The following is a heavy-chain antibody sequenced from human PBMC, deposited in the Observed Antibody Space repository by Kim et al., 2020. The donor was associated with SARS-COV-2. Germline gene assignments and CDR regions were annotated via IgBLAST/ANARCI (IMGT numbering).Heavy chain of an antibody. CDR3: ARDRRGGYSYGYYAFDI. CDR2: INGGNGNT. D-gene: IGHD5-18*01. V-gene: IGHV1-3*01. J-gene: IGHJ3*02. CDR1: GYTFSSYA. Sequence: ASVKVSCKASGYTFSSYAMHWVRQAPGQRLEWMGWINGGNGNTKYSQKFQGRVTITRDTSASTAYMELSSLRSEDTAVYYCARDRRGGYSYGYYAFDIWGQGTMVTVSS.